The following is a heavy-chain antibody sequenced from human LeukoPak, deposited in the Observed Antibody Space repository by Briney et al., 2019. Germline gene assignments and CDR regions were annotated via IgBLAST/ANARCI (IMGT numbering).Heavy chain of an antibody. CDR1: GFTFSSYW. V-gene: IGHV3-74*01. CDR2: INTDGSST. CDR3: ASFGYSSSWTYFDY. D-gene: IGHD6-13*01. J-gene: IGHJ4*02. Sequence: PGGSLRLSSAASGFTFSSYWMHWVRQALGKGLVWVSRINTDGSSTSYADSVKGRFTISRDNAKNTLYLQMNSLRAEDTAVYYCASFGYSSSWTYFDYWGQGTLVTVSS.